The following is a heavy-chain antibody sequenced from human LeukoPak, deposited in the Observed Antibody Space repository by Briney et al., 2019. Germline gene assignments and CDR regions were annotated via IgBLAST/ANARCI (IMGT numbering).Heavy chain of an antibody. J-gene: IGHJ5*02. V-gene: IGHV1-2*02. Sequence: GASVKVSCKASGYTFTGYYMHWVRQAPGQGLEWMGWINPNSGGTNYAQKVQGRVTMPRDTSMSTAYMEVRRLRSDDTAVYYCAFGGSYSNWFDPWGQGTLVTVSS. CDR2: INPNSGGT. D-gene: IGHD1-26*01. CDR1: GYTFTGYY. CDR3: AFGGSYSNWFDP.